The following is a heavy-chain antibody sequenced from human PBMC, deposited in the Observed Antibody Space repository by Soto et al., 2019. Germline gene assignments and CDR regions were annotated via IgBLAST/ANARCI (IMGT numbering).Heavy chain of an antibody. CDR2: IYYSGRT. CDR3: ARVDSNYENWFDP. J-gene: IGHJ5*02. Sequence: QVPLQESGPGLVKPSQTLSLTCTVSGGSISSGGYYWSWIRQHPGKVLEWIGYIYYSGRTYYNPSLMSRVTITVDTSKNQFSLKLSSVTAADTAVYYCARVDSNYENWFDPWGQGTLVTVSS. V-gene: IGHV4-31*03. D-gene: IGHD4-4*01. CDR1: GGSISSGGYY.